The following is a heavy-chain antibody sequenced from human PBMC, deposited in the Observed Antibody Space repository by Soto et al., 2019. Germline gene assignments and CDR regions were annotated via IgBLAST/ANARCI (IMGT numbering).Heavy chain of an antibody. V-gene: IGHV4-30-4*01. J-gene: IGHJ4*02. Sequence: QVQLQESGPGLVKPSQTLSLTCTVSGDSISNVNYCWSWIRQPPDKGLEWIGHIYDGGSTYNNPSPTXRXTXSXXTSTNQSSLRLRSVSAADTAVYYCARGPSGDKVDYWGQGTLVTVSS. CDR2: IYDGGST. D-gene: IGHD7-27*01. CDR1: GDSISNVNYC. CDR3: ARGPSGDKVDY.